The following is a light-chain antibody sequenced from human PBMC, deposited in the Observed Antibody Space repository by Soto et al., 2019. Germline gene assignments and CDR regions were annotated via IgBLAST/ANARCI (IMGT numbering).Light chain of an antibody. V-gene: IGLV2-14*01. CDR2: EVN. Sequence: QSALTQPASLSGSPGQSITISCTGTSSDIGAYDYVYWFQQHPGKAPKLMISEVNNRPSGVSNRFSVSKSGNTAYLTISGLQVEDEAEYSCASWDDNLNGPVFGRGTKLTVL. CDR3: ASWDDNLNGPV. CDR1: SSDIGAYDY. J-gene: IGLJ2*01.